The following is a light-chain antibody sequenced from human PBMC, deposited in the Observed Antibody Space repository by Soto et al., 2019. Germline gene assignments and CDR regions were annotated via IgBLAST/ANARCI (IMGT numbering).Light chain of an antibody. CDR1: NSNIGAGYD. CDR3: QSYDNSLTAFYV. CDR2: NTY. V-gene: IGLV1-40*01. J-gene: IGLJ1*01. Sequence: SVLTQPPSVSGAPGQSVTISCTGSNSNIGAGYDVHWYQQIPGKAPKLLVYNTYSRPSGIPDRFSGSKSGASASLAITGLQAEDEADYYCQSYDNSLTAFYVSGTGTKVTVL.